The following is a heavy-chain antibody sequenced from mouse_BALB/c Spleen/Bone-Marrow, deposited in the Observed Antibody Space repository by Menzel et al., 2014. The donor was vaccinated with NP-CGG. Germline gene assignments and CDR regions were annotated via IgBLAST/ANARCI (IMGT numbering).Heavy chain of an antibody. CDR1: GFTFSSYG. D-gene: IGHD1-1*01. V-gene: IGHV5-6-3*01. J-gene: IGHJ1*01. CDR3: ARVYGWYFDV. Sequence: EVKLVESGGGLVQPGGSLKLSCVASGFTFSSYGMSWVRQTPDKRLGLVATINNNGGSTYYPDSVKGQFTISRDNAKNTLYLQMSSLKSEDTAMYYCARVYGWYFDVWGAGTTVTVSS. CDR2: INNNGGST.